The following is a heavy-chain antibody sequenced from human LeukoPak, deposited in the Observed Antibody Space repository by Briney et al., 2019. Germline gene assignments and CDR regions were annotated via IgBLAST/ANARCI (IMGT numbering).Heavy chain of an antibody. V-gene: IGHV3-74*01. CDR2: INTDGSST. CDR1: GFTFSSYW. Sequence: GGSLRLSCAASGFTFSSYWMHWVRQAPGKGLVWVSRINTDGSSTSYADSVEGRFTISRDNAKNTLYLQMNSLRAEDTAVYYCARALVMPPHYYYYMDVWGKGTTVTVSS. D-gene: IGHD2-21*01. CDR3: ARALVMPPHYYYYMDV. J-gene: IGHJ6*03.